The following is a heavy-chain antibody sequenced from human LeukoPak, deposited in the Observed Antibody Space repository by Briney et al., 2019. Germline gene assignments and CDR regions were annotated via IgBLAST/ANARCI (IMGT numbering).Heavy chain of an antibody. CDR2: IIPIFGTA. V-gene: IGHV1-69*13. J-gene: IGHJ6*03. CDR3: ARENFRIAVAGSYYMDA. Sequence: SVKVSCKASGYTFTSYGISWVRQAPGQGLEWMGGIIPIFGTANYAQKFQGRVTITADESTSTAYMELSSLRSEDTAVYYCARENFRIAVAGSYYMDAWGKGTTVTISS. D-gene: IGHD6-19*01. CDR1: GYTFTSYG.